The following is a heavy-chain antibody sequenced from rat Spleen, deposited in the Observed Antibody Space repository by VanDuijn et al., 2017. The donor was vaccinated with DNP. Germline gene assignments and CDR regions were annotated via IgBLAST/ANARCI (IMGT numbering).Heavy chain of an antibody. Sequence: EVQLVESGGGLVQPGNSLKLSCAASGFTFSDYAMAWVRQSPKKGLEWVATIIYDGSSTYYRDSVKGRFTISRDNAKSTLYLQMDSLRSEDTATYYCARHDSFNWFTYWGQGTLVTVSS. CDR3: ARHDSFNWFTY. CDR1: GFTFSDYA. CDR2: IIYDGSST. V-gene: IGHV5-17*01. J-gene: IGHJ3*01. D-gene: IGHD1-7*01.